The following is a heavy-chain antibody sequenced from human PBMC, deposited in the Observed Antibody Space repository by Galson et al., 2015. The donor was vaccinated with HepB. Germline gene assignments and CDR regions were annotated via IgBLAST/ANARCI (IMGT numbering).Heavy chain of an antibody. Sequence: SLRLSCAASGFTFSSYAMHWVRQAPGKGLEWVAVISYDGSNKYYADSVKGRFTISRDNSKNTLYLQMNSLRAEDTAVYYCARDNSNYDILTGYYHLPDYWGQGTLVTVSS. D-gene: IGHD3-9*01. CDR1: GFTFSSYA. J-gene: IGHJ4*02. CDR2: ISYDGSNK. CDR3: ARDNSNYDILTGYYHLPDY. V-gene: IGHV3-30*04.